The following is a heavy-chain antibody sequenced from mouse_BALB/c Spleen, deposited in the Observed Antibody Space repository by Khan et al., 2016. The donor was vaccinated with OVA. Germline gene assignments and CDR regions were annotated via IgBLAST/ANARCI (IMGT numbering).Heavy chain of an antibody. CDR1: GFTFSNYG. CDR3: ASHLTGSFAY. D-gene: IGHD4-1*01. V-gene: IGHV5-6*01. CDR2: INSDGTYT. Sequence: EVQLVESGGDLVKPGGSLKLSCAASGFTFSNYGMSWVRQIPDKRLEWVATINSDGTYTYYPASVKGRFTISRNNAKNPLYLEMSSLKSEDTAMYYCASHLTGSFAYWGQGTLVTVSA. J-gene: IGHJ3*01.